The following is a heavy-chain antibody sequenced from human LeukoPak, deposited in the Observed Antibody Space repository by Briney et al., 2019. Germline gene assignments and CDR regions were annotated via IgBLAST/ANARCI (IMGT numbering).Heavy chain of an antibody. Sequence: ASVKVSCKASGYTFTTYYIHWVRQAPGQVLEWVGIINPSGGDTKYAQKFQGRVTLIRDTSTSTVSMELSSLRSEDTAVYYCARGSFAGTGGYYASNPFFDYWGQGTLVTVSS. J-gene: IGHJ4*02. CDR2: INPSGGDT. V-gene: IGHV1-46*01. D-gene: IGHD3-22*01. CDR1: GYTFTTYY. CDR3: ARGSFAGTGGYYASNPFFDY.